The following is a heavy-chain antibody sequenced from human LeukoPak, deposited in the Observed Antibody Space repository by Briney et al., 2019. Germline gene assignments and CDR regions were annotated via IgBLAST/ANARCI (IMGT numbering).Heavy chain of an antibody. CDR1: GFTFSSYG. V-gene: IGHV3-33*01. CDR3: ARGRYSSSWYYFDY. CDR2: IRYDGSNK. D-gene: IGHD6-13*01. Sequence: GRSLRLSCAASGFTFSSYGMHWVRQAPGKGLEWVAVIRYDGSNKYYADSVKGRFTISRDNSKNTLYLQMNSLRAEDTAVYYCARGRYSSSWYYFDYWGQGTLVTVSS. J-gene: IGHJ4*02.